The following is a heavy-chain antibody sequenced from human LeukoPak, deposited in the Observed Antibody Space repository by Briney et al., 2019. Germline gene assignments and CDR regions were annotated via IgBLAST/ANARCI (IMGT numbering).Heavy chain of an antibody. CDR3: AREGRFLEWLSPDY. Sequence: GGSLRLSCAGSGFTFSDIYMDWVRQAPGKGLEWVANIKQDGSEKYYVDSVKGRFTISRDNAKNSLYLQMNSLRAEDTAVYYCAREGRFLEWLSPDYWGQGTLVTVSS. V-gene: IGHV3-7*05. CDR1: GFTFSDIY. CDR2: IKQDGSEK. D-gene: IGHD3-3*01. J-gene: IGHJ4*02.